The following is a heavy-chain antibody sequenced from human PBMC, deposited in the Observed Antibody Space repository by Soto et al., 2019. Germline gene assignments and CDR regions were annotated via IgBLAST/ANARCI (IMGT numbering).Heavy chain of an antibody. D-gene: IGHD2-15*01. V-gene: IGHV1-46*01. CDR3: ARDGGLLTASWHYAP. CDR2: INPRTGST. CDR1: GYSFTNYC. Sequence: QVQLVQSGADVKKPGTSVKVSCKAAGYSFTNYCMYWVRQAPGQGLEWMGMINPRTGSTRYAQKFQDTVTLTRHTSTTTVYMELSTLISDDTAVYYCARDGGLLTASWHYAPWGPGTLVTVSS. J-gene: IGHJ2*01.